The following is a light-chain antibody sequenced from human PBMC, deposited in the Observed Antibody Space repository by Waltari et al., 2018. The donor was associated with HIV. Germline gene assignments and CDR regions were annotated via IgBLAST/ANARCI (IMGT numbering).Light chain of an antibody. CDR3: SSYTTSGSVL. V-gene: IGLV2-14*03. Sequence: QSALRPPASVSGSPDQSVSISCPGPPIPYNSVSWYQQHPGKAPKLMIFEDTSRPSGVSNRFSGSKSGNTASLTISGLQVEDEADYYCSSYTTSGSVLFGGGTNLTVL. CDR2: EDT. CDR1: PIPYNS. J-gene: IGLJ2*01.